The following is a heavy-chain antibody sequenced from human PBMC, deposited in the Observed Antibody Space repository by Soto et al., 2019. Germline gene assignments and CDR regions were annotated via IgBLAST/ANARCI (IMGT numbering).Heavy chain of an antibody. V-gene: IGHV2-5*01. J-gene: IGHJ4*02. CDR1: GFSLSTSGVG. D-gene: IGHD3-16*02. CDR3: AHGHLMITFGGVIVIGFDY. Sequence: SGPTLVKPTQTLTLTCTFSGFSLSTSGVGVGWIRQPPGKALEWLALIYWNDDKRYSPSLKSRLTITKDTSKNQVVLKMTNMDPVDTATYYCAHGHLMITFGGVIVIGFDYWGQGTLVTVSS. CDR2: IYWNDDK.